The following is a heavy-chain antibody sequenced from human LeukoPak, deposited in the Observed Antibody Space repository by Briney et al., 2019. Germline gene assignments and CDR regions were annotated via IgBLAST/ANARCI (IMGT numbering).Heavy chain of an antibody. D-gene: IGHD6-13*01. CDR1: GGSISSSSYY. CDR3: ARDQGIAAAGLNYYYYMDV. J-gene: IGHJ6*03. V-gene: IGHV4-39*07. Sequence: PSETLSLTCTVPGGSISSSSYYWGWIRQPPGKGLEWIGSIYHSGSTYYNPSLKSRVTISVDTSKNQFSLKLSSVTAADTAVYYCARDQGIAAAGLNYYYYMDVWGKGTTVTVSS. CDR2: IYHSGST.